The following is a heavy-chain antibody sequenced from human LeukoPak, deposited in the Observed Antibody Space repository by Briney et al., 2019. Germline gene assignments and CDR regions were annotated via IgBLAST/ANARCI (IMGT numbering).Heavy chain of an antibody. CDR1: GYTFTSYG. CDR2: ISTYNGNT. J-gene: IGHJ5*02. Sequence: GASVKVSCKASGYTFTSYGISWVRQAPGQGLEWMGWISTYNGNTNYAQKFQDRVTMTTDTSTSTVYMELKSLRSDDTAVYYCARERGLRDPWGQGTLVTVSS. CDR3: ARERGLRDP. V-gene: IGHV1-18*01. D-gene: IGHD2-21*02.